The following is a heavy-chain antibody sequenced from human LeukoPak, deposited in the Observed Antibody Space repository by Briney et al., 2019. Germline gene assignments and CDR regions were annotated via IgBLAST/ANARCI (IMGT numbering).Heavy chain of an antibody. CDR1: GGSISSYY. CDR3: AGQYYYDSSGYSDY. CDR2: IYYSGST. J-gene: IGHJ4*02. Sequence: SETLSLTCTVSGGSISSYYWSWIRQPPGKGLEWIGYIYYSGSTNYNPSLKSRVTISVDTSKNQFSLKLGSVTAADTAVYYCAGQYYYDSSGYSDYWGQGTLVTVSS. D-gene: IGHD3-22*01. V-gene: IGHV4-59*01.